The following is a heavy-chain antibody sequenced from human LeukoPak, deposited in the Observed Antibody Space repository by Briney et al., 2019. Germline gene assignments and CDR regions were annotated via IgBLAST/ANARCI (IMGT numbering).Heavy chain of an antibody. V-gene: IGHV3-30*03. Sequence: PGGSLRLSCAASGFTFSSYGMHWVRQAPGKGLEWVAVVSYAGTNKYYADSVKGRFTISRDNSKNTLYLQMNSLRGEDTAVYYCARDISSRYFDLWGQGTLVTVSS. CDR3: ARDISSRYFDL. CDR1: GFTFSSYG. J-gene: IGHJ4*02. D-gene: IGHD2/OR15-2a*01. CDR2: VSYAGTNK.